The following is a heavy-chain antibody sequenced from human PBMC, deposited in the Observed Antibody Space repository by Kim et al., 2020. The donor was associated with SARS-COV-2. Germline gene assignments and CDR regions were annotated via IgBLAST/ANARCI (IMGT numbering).Heavy chain of an antibody. CDR3: ARQRRPPYGMDV. CDR1: GGSISSSSYY. Sequence: SETLSLTCTVSGGSISSSSYYWGWIRQPPGKGLEWIGSIYYSGSTYYNPSLKSRVTISVDTSKNQFSLKLSSVTAADTAVYYCARQRRPPYGMDVWGQGTTVTVSS. V-gene: IGHV4-39*01. CDR2: IYYSGST. J-gene: IGHJ6*02.